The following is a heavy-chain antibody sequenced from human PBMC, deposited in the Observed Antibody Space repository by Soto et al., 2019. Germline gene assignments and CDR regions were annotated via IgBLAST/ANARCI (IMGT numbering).Heavy chain of an antibody. CDR3: ARRYGDYPSDWFDP. CDR2: IYYSGST. J-gene: IGHJ5*02. V-gene: IGHV4-31*03. Sequence: QVQLQESGPGLVKPSQTLSLTCTVSGGSISSGGYYWSWIRQHPGKGLEWIGYIYYSGSTYYNPSLKSRVTTSVDTSKNQFSLKLSSVTAADTAVYYCARRYGDYPSDWFDPWGQGTLVTVSS. D-gene: IGHD4-17*01. CDR1: GGSISSGGYY.